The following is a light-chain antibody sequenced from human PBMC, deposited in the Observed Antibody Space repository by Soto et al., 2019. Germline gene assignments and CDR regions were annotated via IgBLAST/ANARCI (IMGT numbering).Light chain of an antibody. CDR2: EVN. V-gene: IGLV2-8*01. J-gene: IGLJ3*02. Sequence: QSALTQPPSASRSPGQSVTISCTGTSSDVGGYNYVSWYQLHPGKAPKLMIYEVNKRPSGVPDRFSGSKSGNTASLTVSGLQAEDEAYYHCCAGRYDLWVFGGGTKLTVL. CDR3: CAGRYDLWV. CDR1: SSDVGGYNY.